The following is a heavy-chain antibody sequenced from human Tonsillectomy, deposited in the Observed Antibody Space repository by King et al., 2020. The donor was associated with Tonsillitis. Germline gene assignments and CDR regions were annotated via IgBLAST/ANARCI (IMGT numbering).Heavy chain of an antibody. CDR2: IYPGDSDT. V-gene: IGHV5-51*01. CDR3: ARHPFGQRGLYIQTRTAYFDS. Sequence: QLVQSGAEVKKPGESLKISCKGSGYSFTSYWIGWVRQMPGKGLEWRGIIYPGDSDTRYSPSFQGQVTISADKSISTAYLQWSSLKASDTAMNYCARHPFGQRGLYIQTRTAYFDSWGRGTLVTVSS. D-gene: IGHD3-16*01. CDR1: GYSFTSYW. J-gene: IGHJ2*01.